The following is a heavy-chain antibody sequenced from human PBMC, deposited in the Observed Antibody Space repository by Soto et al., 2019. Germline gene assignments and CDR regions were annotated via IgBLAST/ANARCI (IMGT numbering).Heavy chain of an antibody. CDR1: GKSVSTFY. D-gene: IGHD2-15*01. CDR2: AYYSGST. Sequence: PSETLSLTCTVSGKSVSTFYWSWIRQPPGKGLEWIGHAYYSGSTNYDPSLKSRVTISVDMSKNQVSLRLTSVTAADTAVYYCARGTDYSQIASYHYGMDVWGQGSSVTVYS. V-gene: IGHV4-59*02. CDR3: ARGTDYSQIASYHYGMDV. J-gene: IGHJ6*02.